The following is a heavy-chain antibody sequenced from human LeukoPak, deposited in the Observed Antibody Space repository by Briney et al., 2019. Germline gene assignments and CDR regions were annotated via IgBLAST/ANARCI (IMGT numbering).Heavy chain of an antibody. J-gene: IGHJ4*02. Sequence: GGSLRLSCAASGFTFSSYAMSWVRQAPGKGLEWVSAISGSGGSTYYADSVKGRFTMSRDNSKNTLYLQMNSLRVEDTAVYYCAKGGRGYSYGSLDYWGQGTLVTVSS. CDR2: ISGSGGST. D-gene: IGHD5-18*01. CDR3: AKGGRGYSYGSLDY. V-gene: IGHV3-23*01. CDR1: GFTFSSYA.